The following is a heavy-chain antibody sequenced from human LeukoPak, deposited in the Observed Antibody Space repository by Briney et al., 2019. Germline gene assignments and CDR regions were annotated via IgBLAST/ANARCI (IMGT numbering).Heavy chain of an antibody. J-gene: IGHJ4*02. CDR1: GYTFTSYA. D-gene: IGHD5-12*01. CDR3: ARGRDWDTVATIGY. Sequence: ASVKVSCKASGYTFTSYAMHWVRQAPGQRLEWMGWINAGNGNTKYSQKFQGRVTITRDTSASTAYMELSSLRSEDTAVYYCARGRDWDTVATIGYWGQGTLVTVSS. V-gene: IGHV1-3*01. CDR2: INAGNGNT.